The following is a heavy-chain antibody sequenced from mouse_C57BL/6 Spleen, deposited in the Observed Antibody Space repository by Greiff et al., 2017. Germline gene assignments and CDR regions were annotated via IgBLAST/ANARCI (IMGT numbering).Heavy chain of an antibody. CDR2: INPNNGGT. Sequence: VQLQQSGPELVKPGASVKISCKASGYTFTDYYMNWVQQSHGKSLEWIGAINPNNGGTSYNQKFKGKATLTVDKSSSTTYMELRSLPSEDSAVYYCANSNYEDYWGQGTTLTVSS. D-gene: IGHD2-5*01. J-gene: IGHJ2*01. V-gene: IGHV1-26*01. CDR3: ANSNYEDY. CDR1: GYTFTDYY.